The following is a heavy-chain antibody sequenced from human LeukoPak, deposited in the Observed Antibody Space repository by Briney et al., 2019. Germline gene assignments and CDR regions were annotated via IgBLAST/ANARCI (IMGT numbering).Heavy chain of an antibody. J-gene: IGHJ4*02. D-gene: IGHD3-10*01. V-gene: IGHV3-7*04. Sequence: PGGSLRLSCAASGFTFSNYFMNWVRQAPGKGLEWVANINQDGGEKYYVDSVKGRFTISRDNAKNPLYLQMNSLRAEDTAVYYCARNYDWGQGTLVTVSS. CDR1: GFTFSNYF. CDR3: ARNYD. CDR2: INQDGGEK.